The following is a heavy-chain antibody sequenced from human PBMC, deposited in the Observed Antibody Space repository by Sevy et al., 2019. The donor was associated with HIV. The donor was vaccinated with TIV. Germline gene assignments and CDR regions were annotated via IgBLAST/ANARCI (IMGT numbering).Heavy chain of an antibody. J-gene: IGHJ3*02. V-gene: IGHV3-23*01. CDR3: AKEALTYYSVPGSYLAGAFDI. Sequence: GGSLILSCEVAGFSFSDYGMTWVRQAPGKGLEWVSSISATGGSTYYADFVDGRFTVSRDNSKNTVYLYMDGLRAEDTAVYYCAKEALTYYSVPGSYLAGAFDIWGQGTMVTVSS. CDR2: ISATGGST. CDR1: GFSFSDYG. D-gene: IGHD3-10*01.